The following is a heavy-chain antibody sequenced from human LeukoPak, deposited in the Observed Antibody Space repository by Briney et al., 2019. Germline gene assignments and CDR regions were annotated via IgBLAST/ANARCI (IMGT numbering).Heavy chain of an antibody. CDR1: GFTFSSYA. Sequence: GGSLRLSCAASGFTFSSYAMSWVRQAPGKGLEWVSAISGSGGSTYYADSVKGRFTISRDNSKNTLYLQMNSLRAEDTAVYYCANLAAVPPETYDFWGGYYNDYWGQGTLVTVSS. CDR3: ANLAAVPPETYDFWGGYYNDY. V-gene: IGHV3-23*01. CDR2: ISGSGGST. J-gene: IGHJ4*02. D-gene: IGHD3-3*01.